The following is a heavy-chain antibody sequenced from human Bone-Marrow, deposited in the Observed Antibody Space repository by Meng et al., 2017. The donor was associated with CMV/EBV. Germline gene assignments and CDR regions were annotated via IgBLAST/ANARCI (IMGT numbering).Heavy chain of an antibody. J-gene: IGHJ4*02. V-gene: IGHV1-46*01. Sequence: YTFTSYDMHWVRQAPGQGREWMGIINPSGGSKRYAQKFQGRGTMTRDTSPSTVYMELSSLRPEDTAVYYCARDYGSGSYTSPPTYWGQGTLVTVSS. CDR1: YTFTSYD. D-gene: IGHD3-10*01. CDR3: ARDYGSGSYTSPPTY. CDR2: INPSGGSK.